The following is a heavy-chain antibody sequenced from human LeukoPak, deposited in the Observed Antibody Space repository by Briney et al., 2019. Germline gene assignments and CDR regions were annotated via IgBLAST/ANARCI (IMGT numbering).Heavy chain of an antibody. Sequence: PAGSLRLSCAASGFTVTSNYMSWVRQAPGKGLEWVSVIYRGGSTYSADSVKGRFTISRDNSKNTLFLEMNSLRVEDTAVYYCAKGRGFRVWDPWDNWGQGTLITVSS. D-gene: IGHD3-16*01. V-gene: IGHV3-53*01. CDR3: AKGRGFRVWDPWDN. CDR2: IYRGGST. CDR1: GFTVTSNY. J-gene: IGHJ4*02.